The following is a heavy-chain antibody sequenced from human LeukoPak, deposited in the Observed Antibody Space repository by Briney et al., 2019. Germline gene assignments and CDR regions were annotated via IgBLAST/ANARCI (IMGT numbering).Heavy chain of an antibody. Sequence: PSETLSLTCTGSGGSLSRYYWSWLRQPPGKGLEWIGYIYYSGSTNYNPSLKSRVTISVDTSKNQFSLKLSSVTAADTAVYYCAREGRESGSDYWGQGTLVTVSS. V-gene: IGHV4-59*01. CDR3: AREGRESGSDY. D-gene: IGHD3-3*01. J-gene: IGHJ4*02. CDR1: GGSLSRYY. CDR2: IYYSGST.